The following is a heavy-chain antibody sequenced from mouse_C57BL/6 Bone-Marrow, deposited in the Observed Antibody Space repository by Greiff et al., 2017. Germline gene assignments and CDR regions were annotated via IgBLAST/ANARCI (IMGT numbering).Heavy chain of an antibody. D-gene: IGHD2-10*02. V-gene: IGHV5-6*02. CDR2: ISSGGSYT. CDR3: ARREAQYGNSWFAY. CDR1: GFTFSSYG. J-gene: IGHJ3*01. Sequence: EVKLVESGGDLVKPGGSLKLSCAASGFTFSSYGMSWVRQTPDKRLEWVATISSGGSYTYSPDSVKGRFPISSDNANNTLYLQLSSLKSEATAMYYCARREAQYGNSWFAYWGQGTLVTVSA.